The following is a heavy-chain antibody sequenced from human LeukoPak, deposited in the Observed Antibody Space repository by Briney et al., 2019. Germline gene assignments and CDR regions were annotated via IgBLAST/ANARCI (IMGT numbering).Heavy chain of an antibody. J-gene: IGHJ4*02. CDR1: GFTVSNNY. Sequence: GGSLRLSCAASGFTVSNNYMSWVRQAPGKGLEWVSIIYGGGSTYYADSVKGRFTISRDNSKNTLYLQMNSLRAEDTAVYYCAKMESRVVPAAPFDYWGQGTLVTVSS. D-gene: IGHD2-2*01. CDR3: AKMESRVVPAAPFDY. V-gene: IGHV3-66*01. CDR2: IYGGGST.